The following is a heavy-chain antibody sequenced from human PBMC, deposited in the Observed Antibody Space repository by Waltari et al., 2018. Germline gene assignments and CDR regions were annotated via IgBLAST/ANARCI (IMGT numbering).Heavy chain of an antibody. Sequence: QVQLVQSGAEVKKPGASVTVSCKASGYTFTGYYMHWVRPAPGQGLEWMGRINPNSGGTNYAQKFQGRVTMTRDTSISTAYMELSRLRSDDTAVYYCARDGGDYGDLGYFDLWGRGTLVTVSS. V-gene: IGHV1-2*06. D-gene: IGHD4-17*01. J-gene: IGHJ2*01. CDR3: ARDGGDYGDLGYFDL. CDR1: GYTFTGYY. CDR2: INPNSGGT.